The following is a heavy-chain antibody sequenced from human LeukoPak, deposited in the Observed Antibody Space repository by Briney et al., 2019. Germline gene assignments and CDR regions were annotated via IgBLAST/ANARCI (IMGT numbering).Heavy chain of an antibody. CDR2: ISYDGSNK. CDR3: ARLNYHGSAMDV. J-gene: IGHJ6*04. Sequence: GGSLRLSCAASGFTFSRHAMHWVRLAPGKGLEWGAVISYDGSNKHYADSVKGRFTISRDNSKNTLYLQMNSLRPDDTAVYYCARLNYHGSAMDVWGKGTTVTVSS. V-gene: IGHV3-30*04. CDR1: GFTFSRHA. D-gene: IGHD3-10*01.